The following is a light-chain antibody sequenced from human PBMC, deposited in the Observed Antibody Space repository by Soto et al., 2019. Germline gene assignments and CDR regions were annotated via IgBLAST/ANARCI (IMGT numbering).Light chain of an antibody. Sequence: QLVLTQPPSASGTPGQRVTLSCSGSSSNIGSNYVSWYQQLPGTAPKVLIYRNNQRPSGVPDRFSGSKSGTSASLAISGLRSEDEADYYCAAWDDSLSGYVFGTGTKLTVL. CDR1: SSNIGSNY. J-gene: IGLJ1*01. CDR3: AAWDDSLSGYV. CDR2: RNN. V-gene: IGLV1-47*01.